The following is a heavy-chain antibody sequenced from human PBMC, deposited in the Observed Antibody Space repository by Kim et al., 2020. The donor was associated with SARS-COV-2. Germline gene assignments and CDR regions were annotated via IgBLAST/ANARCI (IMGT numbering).Heavy chain of an antibody. J-gene: IGHJ4*02. V-gene: IGHV4-4*02. CDR3: ARGAAAAAFDDYFDY. D-gene: IGHD6-13*01. CDR2: IYHSGST. Sequence: SETLSLTCAVSGGSISSSNWWSWVRQPPGKGLEWIGEIYHSGSTNYNPSLKSRVTISVDKSKNQFSLKLSSVTAADTAVYYCARGAAAAAFDDYFDYWGQGTLVTVSS. CDR1: GGSISSSNW.